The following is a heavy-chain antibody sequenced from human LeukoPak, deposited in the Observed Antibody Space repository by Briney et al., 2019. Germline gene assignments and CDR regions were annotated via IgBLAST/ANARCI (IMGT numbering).Heavy chain of an antibody. CDR1: GGSISSGGYY. V-gene: IGHV4-30-2*01. Sequence: SQTLSLTCTVSGGSISSGGYYWSWIRQPPGKGLEWIGYTYHSGSTYYNPSLKSRVTISVDRSKNQFSLKLSSVTAADTAMYYCARDGRMRDNPFDYRGQGTLVTVSS. CDR3: ARDGRMRDNPFDY. CDR2: TYHSGST. J-gene: IGHJ4*02. D-gene: IGHD1-14*01.